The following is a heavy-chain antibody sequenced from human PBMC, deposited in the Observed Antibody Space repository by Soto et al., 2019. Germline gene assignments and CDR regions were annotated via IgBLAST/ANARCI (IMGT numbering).Heavy chain of an antibody. CDR1: GGSIISGDYY. CDR3: ARGMIGTSRDYYYYCMDV. CDR2: IYYSGST. Sequence: PSETLSLTCTVSGGSIISGDYYWSWIRQPPGKGLEWIGYIYYSGSTYYNPSLKSRVTISVDTSKYRFSLKLSSVTAADTAVYYCARGMIGTSRDYYYYCMDVWGQGTTVTVSS. V-gene: IGHV4-30-4*01. D-gene: IGHD2-2*01. J-gene: IGHJ6*02.